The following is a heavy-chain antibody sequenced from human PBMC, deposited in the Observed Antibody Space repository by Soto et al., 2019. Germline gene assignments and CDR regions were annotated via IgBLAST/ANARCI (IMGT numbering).Heavy chain of an antibody. Sequence: PSETLSLTCAVSGSSISSGYSWVWIRQPPGKGLEWIGSIYHSGSTYWNPSLKSRVTIFVDTSKNQLSLKLSSVTAADTAVYYCATPWGAGAFDIWGQGTMVTVSS. J-gene: IGHJ3*02. D-gene: IGHD3-16*01. CDR2: IYHSGST. CDR3: ATPWGAGAFDI. CDR1: GSSISSGYS. V-gene: IGHV4-38-2*01.